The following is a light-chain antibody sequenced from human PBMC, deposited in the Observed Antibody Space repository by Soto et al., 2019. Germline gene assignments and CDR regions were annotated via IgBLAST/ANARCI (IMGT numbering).Light chain of an antibody. CDR1: KSVRSN. CDR2: FAS. CDR3: LQYNDGPQIN. V-gene: IGKV3-15*01. Sequence: EVVLTQSQATLSVSPGERAPLSCRASKSVRSNLAWYQQNPGQAPRLLIYFASTRASGMPARFSGSQSGSDFSLTISSQQSDEFVCYYCLQYNDGPQINFAGGAKVGIK. J-gene: IGKJ4*01.